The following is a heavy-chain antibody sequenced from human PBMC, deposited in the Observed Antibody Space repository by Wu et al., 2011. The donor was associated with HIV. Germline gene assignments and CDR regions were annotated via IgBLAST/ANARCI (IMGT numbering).Heavy chain of an antibody. CDR2: ISAYNGDT. CDR3: ARDRETSRAGDSYYYMDV. V-gene: IGHV1-18*01. D-gene: IGHD7-27*01. Sequence: QVQLVQSGAEVKKPGASVKVSCKASGYSFTSYGISWVRQAPGQGLEWMGWISAYNGDTNYEQKAQGRVTMTTDTSTSTAYMELRSLRSDDTAVYYCARDRETSRAGDSYYYMDVWGKGTTVTVSS. J-gene: IGHJ6*03. CDR1: GYSFTSYG.